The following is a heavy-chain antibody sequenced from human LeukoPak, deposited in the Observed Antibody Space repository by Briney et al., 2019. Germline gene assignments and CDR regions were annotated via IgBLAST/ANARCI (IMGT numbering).Heavy chain of an antibody. Sequence: ASVKVSCKASGYTFTGYYMHWVRQAPGQGLEWMGWINPNSGGTNYAQKFQGRVTMTRDTSISPAYMDLSRLRSDDTAVYYCARGLFFQGSSGPKDLWGQGTLVTVSS. CDR3: ARGLFFQGSSGPKDL. V-gene: IGHV1-2*02. D-gene: IGHD3-22*01. CDR2: INPNSGGT. CDR1: GYTFTGYY. J-gene: IGHJ4*02.